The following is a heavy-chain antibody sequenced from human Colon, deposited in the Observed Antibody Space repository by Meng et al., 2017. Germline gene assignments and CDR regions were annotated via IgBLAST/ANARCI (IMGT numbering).Heavy chain of an antibody. D-gene: IGHD1-26*01. CDR3: AGGKWEFDY. J-gene: IGHJ4*02. Sequence: VRLPGSGPGLVRPSETLSLTCIVSGVSVSSGNHYCGWIRQPPGKGLNWIGYIVYSRSSTTHKDAHSRVQTSVDTSKNQLSLKLSSVTAGDTKNTYCAGGKWEFDYLDRGILVTVS. CDR1: GVSVSSGNHY. CDR2: IVYSRSS. V-gene: IGHV4-61*01.